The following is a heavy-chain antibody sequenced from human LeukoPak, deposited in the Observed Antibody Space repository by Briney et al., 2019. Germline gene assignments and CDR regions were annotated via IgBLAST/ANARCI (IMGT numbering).Heavy chain of an antibody. Sequence: SETLSLTCAVYGGSFSGYYWSGIRQPPGKGLEWIGEINHSGSTNYSPSLKSRVTISVDTSKNQFSLKLSSVTAADTAVYYCARDRLYYGSGSFDAFDIWGQGTMVTVSS. CDR3: ARDRLYYGSGSFDAFDI. V-gene: IGHV4-34*01. CDR2: INHSGST. D-gene: IGHD3-10*01. J-gene: IGHJ3*02. CDR1: GGSFSGYY.